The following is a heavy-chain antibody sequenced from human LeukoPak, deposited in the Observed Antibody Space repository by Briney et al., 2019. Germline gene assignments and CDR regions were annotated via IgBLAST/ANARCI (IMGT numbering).Heavy chain of an antibody. D-gene: IGHD6-6*01. J-gene: IGHJ4*02. CDR3: VRYSSISEDY. V-gene: IGHV3-48*02. Sequence: DSVKGRFTISRDNAKNSLYLQMSSLRDEDTSVYCCVRYSSISEDYWGQGTLVTVSS.